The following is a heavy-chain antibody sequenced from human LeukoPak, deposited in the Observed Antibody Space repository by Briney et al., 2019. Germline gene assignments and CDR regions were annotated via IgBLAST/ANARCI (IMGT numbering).Heavy chain of an antibody. CDR1: GYSFTTYW. Sequence: PGESLKISCKASGYSFTTYWIGWVRQMPGKGLEWMGIIYPDDSDTKYSPSFQGQVTISADKSITTAYLQWSSLKASDTAMYYCARLGVASGFDYWGQGTLVTVSS. J-gene: IGHJ4*02. CDR2: IYPDDSDT. V-gene: IGHV5-51*01. CDR3: ARLGVASGFDY. D-gene: IGHD2-21*01.